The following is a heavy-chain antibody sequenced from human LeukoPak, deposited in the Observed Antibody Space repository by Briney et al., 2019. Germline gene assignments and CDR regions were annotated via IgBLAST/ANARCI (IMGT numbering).Heavy chain of an antibody. CDR3: VREGGGSCSGGSCFRFDP. Sequence: ASVKVSCKASGFTLTKYYMHWVRHAPGQGPEWMGAIHPDGGGTSYAPNFQGRVTMTRSTGAAFMELAGLTYDDTAVYYCVREGGGSCSGGSCFRFDPWGQGTLVTVSS. D-gene: IGHD2-15*01. J-gene: IGHJ5*02. V-gene: IGHV1-46*01. CDR1: GFTLTKYY. CDR2: IHPDGGGT.